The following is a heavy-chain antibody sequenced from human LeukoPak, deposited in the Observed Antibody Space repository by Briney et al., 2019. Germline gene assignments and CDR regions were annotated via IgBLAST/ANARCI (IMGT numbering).Heavy chain of an antibody. D-gene: IGHD6-19*01. CDR3: ARDPRAYSSGRDDAFVI. CDR1: GYTFTSYY. V-gene: IGHV1-46*01. J-gene: IGHJ3*02. CDR2: INPSGGST. Sequence: GASVKVSCKASGYTFTSYYMHWVRQAPGQGLEWMGIINPSGGSTSYAQKFQGRVTMTRDTSTSTVYMELSSLRSEDAAVYYCARDPRAYSSGRDDAFVIWGQGTMVTVSS.